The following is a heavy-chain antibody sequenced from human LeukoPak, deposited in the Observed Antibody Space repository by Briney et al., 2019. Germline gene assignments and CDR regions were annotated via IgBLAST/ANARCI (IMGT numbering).Heavy chain of an antibody. CDR3: ARGVAAAGTDWFDP. J-gene: IGHJ5*02. CDR1: GGSISSSNW. V-gene: IGHV4-4*02. Sequence: SETLSLTCAVSGGSISSSNWWSWVRQPPGKGLEWIGEIYHSGSTNYNPSLKSRVTISVDKSKNQFSLKLSSVTAADTAVYYCARGVAAAGTDWFDPWGQGTLVTVPS. D-gene: IGHD6-13*01. CDR2: IYHSGST.